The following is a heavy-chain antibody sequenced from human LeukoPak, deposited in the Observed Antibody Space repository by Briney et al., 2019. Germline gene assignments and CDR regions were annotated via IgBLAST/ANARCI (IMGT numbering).Heavy chain of an antibody. J-gene: IGHJ3*02. Sequence: ASVTVSFKASGYTFTSYDINWVRQATGQGLEWMGWMNPNSGNTGYAQKFQGRVTMTRNTSISTAYMELSSLRSEDTAVYYCARGFIPQLYDFWSGPWGDIWGQGTMVTVSS. CDR1: GYTFTSYD. CDR3: ARGFIPQLYDFWSGPWGDI. D-gene: IGHD3-3*01. V-gene: IGHV1-8*01. CDR2: MNPNSGNT.